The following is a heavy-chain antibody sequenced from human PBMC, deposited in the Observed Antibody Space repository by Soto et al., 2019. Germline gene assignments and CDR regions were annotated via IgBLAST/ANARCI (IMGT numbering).Heavy chain of an antibody. D-gene: IGHD6-13*01. CDR2: ISAYNGNT. Sequence: QVQLVQSGAEVKKPGASVKVSCKASGYTFTRYGISWVRQAPGQGLEWMGWISAYNGNTNYAQKLQGRVTMTTDTSTSTAYMELSSLRSDDADVYYCARDLYPGKGSSSWLVYGYWGQGTLVTVSS. CDR1: GYTFTRYG. CDR3: ARDLYPGKGSSSWLVYGY. V-gene: IGHV1-18*04. J-gene: IGHJ4*02.